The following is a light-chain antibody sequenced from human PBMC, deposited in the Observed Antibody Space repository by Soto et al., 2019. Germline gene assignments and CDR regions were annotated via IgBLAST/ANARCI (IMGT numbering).Light chain of an antibody. J-gene: IGLJ3*02. CDR2: EGS. V-gene: IGLV2-23*01. CDR1: SSDVGSYNL. CDR3: CSYAGSSTWV. Sequence: QSALTQPASVSGSPGQSITIYCTGTSSDVGSYNLVSWYQQHPGKAPRLMIYEGSERPSGVSNRFSGSKFGNTASLAISGLQAEDEAEYYCCSYAGSSTWVFGGGTKLTVL.